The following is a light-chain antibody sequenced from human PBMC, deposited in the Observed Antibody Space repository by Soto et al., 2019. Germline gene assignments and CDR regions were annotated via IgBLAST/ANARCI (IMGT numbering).Light chain of an antibody. CDR1: QSISSW. V-gene: IGKV1-5*03. Sequence: DIQMTQSPSTLSAFVGDRVTITCRASQSISSWLAWYQQKPGKAPNLLIYKASSLESAVTSRFSGSGSGTEFTLTISSLHPDDVATYYCQQYSTYWTFGQGTKVEIK. CDR3: QQYSTYWT. CDR2: KAS. J-gene: IGKJ1*01.